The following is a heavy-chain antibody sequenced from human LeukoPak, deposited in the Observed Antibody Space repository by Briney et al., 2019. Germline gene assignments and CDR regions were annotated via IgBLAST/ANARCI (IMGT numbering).Heavy chain of an antibody. D-gene: IGHD3-10*01. CDR2: ISYDGSHE. J-gene: IGHJ4*02. Sequence: PGRSLRLSCAASGFTFSSNAMHWVRQAPGKGLEWVAVISYDGSHEYYADSVKGRFTISRDNAKNALYLQMNSLRAEDTAVYYCAKDLHYGSADYWGQGTLVTVSS. CDR1: GFTFSSNA. CDR3: AKDLHYGSADY. V-gene: IGHV3-30*04.